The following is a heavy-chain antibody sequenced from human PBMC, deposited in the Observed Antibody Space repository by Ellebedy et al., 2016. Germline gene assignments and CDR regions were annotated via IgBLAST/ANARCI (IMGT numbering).Heavy chain of an antibody. Sequence: GGSLRLSCAASGFTFSSYWMHWVRQAPGKGLEWVSTISSAGSPNYADSVRGRFTISRDSSKDTLYLEMDSLRADDTAIYYCAKCRHSTGCLLDSWGQGTLVTVSS. CDR1: GFTFSSYW. V-gene: IGHV3-23*01. CDR2: ISSAGSP. CDR3: AKCRHSTGCLLDS. J-gene: IGHJ4*02. D-gene: IGHD6-19*01.